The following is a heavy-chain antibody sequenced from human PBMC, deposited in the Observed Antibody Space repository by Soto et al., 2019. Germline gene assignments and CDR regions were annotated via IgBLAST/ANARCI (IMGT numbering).Heavy chain of an antibody. J-gene: IGHJ2*01. D-gene: IGHD2-2*01. CDR3: ARSSTSTGYFDL. CDR1: GFTFSDSY. CDR2: ISRTSTYT. Sequence: QVQLVESGGGLVQPGGSLRLSCATSGFTFSDSYVNWIRQAPGKGLEWVSYISRTSTYTDYADSVKGRFTISRDNAKNSLFLQMNSLRADDTAVYYCARSSTSTGYFDLWGRGTLVTVSS. V-gene: IGHV3-11*06.